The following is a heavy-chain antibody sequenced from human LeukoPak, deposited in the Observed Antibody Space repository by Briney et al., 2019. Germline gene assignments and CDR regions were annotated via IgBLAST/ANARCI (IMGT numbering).Heavy chain of an antibody. CDR2: IYYSGST. CDR3: ARLTICGVDSHSNWFDP. J-gene: IGHJ5*02. V-gene: IGHV4-39*01. Sequence: SETLSLTCTVSGGSISSSSYYWGWIRQPPGKGLEWIGSIYYSGSTYYNPSLKSRVTISVDTSKNQFSLKLSSVTAADTAVYYCARLTICGVDSHSNWFDPWGQGTLVTVSS. CDR1: GGSISSSSYY. D-gene: IGHD3-3*01.